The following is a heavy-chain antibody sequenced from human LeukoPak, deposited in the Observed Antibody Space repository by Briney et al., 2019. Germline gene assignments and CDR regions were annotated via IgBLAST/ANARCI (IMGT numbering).Heavy chain of an antibody. V-gene: IGHV4-59*01. D-gene: IGHD6-19*01. CDR3: ARGTIAVAGPRYNWFDP. CDR2: IYYGGST. Sequence: SETLSLTCTVSGGSISSYYWSWIRQPPGKGLEWIGYIYYGGSTNYNPSLKSRVTISVDTSKNQFSLKLSSVTAADTAVYYCARGTIAVAGPRYNWFDPWGQGTLVTVSS. J-gene: IGHJ5*02. CDR1: GGSISSYY.